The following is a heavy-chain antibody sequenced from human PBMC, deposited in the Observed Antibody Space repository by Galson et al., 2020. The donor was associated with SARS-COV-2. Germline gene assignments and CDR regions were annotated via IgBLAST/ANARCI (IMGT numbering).Heavy chain of an antibody. Sequence: GGSLRLSCAASGFSSSYYAMHWVRQAPGKGLEWVAVVSYDGSDNNYADFVKGRFTISRDNSKNTLYLQMNSLRAEDTAVYYCARPRPFSGVVIGPLDVWGEGTTVTVSS. CDR2: VSYDGSDN. J-gene: IGHJ6*04. CDR1: GFSSSYYA. D-gene: IGHD3-3*01. CDR3: ARPRPFSGVVIGPLDV. V-gene: IGHV3-30-3*01.